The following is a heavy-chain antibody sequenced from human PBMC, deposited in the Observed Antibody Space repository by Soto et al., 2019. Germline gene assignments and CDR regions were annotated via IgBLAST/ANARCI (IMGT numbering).Heavy chain of an antibody. CDR2: IYYSGST. CDR3: AREGGIVGATAADY. CDR1: GGSISSGGYY. D-gene: IGHD1-26*01. J-gene: IGHJ4*02. Sequence: QVQLPESGPGLVKPSQTLSLTCTVSGGSISSGGYYWSWIRQHPGKGLEWIGYIYYSGSTYYNPSHKSRVTISVDTSKNPFSLKLSSVTAADTAVYYCAREGGIVGATAADYWGQGTLVTVSA. V-gene: IGHV4-31*03.